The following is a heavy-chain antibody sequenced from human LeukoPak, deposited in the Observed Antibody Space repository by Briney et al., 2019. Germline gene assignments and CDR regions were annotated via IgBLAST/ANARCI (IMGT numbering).Heavy chain of an antibody. CDR1: GYTFTSYG. Sequence: ASVKVSCKASGYTFTSYGISWVRQAPGQGLEWMGGIIPIFGTANYAQKFQGRVTITADESTSTAYMELSSLRSEDTAVYYCARGQQLVPLGMGYWGQGTLVTVSS. J-gene: IGHJ4*02. CDR3: ARGQQLVPLGMGY. CDR2: IIPIFGTA. V-gene: IGHV1-69*13. D-gene: IGHD6-13*01.